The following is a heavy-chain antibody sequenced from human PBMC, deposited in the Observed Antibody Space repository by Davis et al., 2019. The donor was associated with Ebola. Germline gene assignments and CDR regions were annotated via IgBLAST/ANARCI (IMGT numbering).Heavy chain of an antibody. Sequence: ASVKVSCKASGYTFIHYYIHWVRQAPGEGLEWVGKVNPSGGYTRYSQRFQGRVTMTRDTSTSTVYMELSSLRSEDTAIYFCARESVAVAGTAGDYWGQRTLVTVSS. D-gene: IGHD6-19*01. CDR2: VNPSGGYT. CDR1: GYTFIHYY. J-gene: IGHJ4*02. CDR3: ARESVAVAGTAGDY. V-gene: IGHV1-46*01.